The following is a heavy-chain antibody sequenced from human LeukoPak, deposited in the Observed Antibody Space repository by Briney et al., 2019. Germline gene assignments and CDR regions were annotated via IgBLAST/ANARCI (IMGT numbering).Heavy chain of an antibody. Sequence: ASVKVSCKASGYTFTDYFMHWVRQAPGQGLEWMGWINPNSGGTNYAQNFQGRVTMTRDTSISTAYMELSRLRSDDTAVYYCARDPTVLYGSGSYRHHYPPFDYWGKGTTVTVSS. J-gene: IGHJ4*03. CDR2: INPNSGGT. D-gene: IGHD3-10*01. CDR3: ARDPTVLYGSGSYRHHYPPFDY. CDR1: GYTFTDYF. V-gene: IGHV1-2*02.